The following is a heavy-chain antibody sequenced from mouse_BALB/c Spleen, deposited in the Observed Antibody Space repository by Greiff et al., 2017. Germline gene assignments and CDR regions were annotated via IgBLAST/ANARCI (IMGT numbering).Heavy chain of an antibody. CDR2: ISSVGSYT. V-gene: IGHV5-6-4*01. Sequence: DVKLVESGGGLVKPGGSLKLSCAASGFTFSSYTMSWVRQTPEKRLEWVATISSVGSYTYYPDSVKGRFTISRDNAKNTLYLQMSSLKSEDTAMYYCTRDPSMITTAWFAYWGQGTLVTVSA. CDR1: GFTFSSYT. CDR3: TRDPSMITTAWFAY. J-gene: IGHJ3*01. D-gene: IGHD2-4*01.